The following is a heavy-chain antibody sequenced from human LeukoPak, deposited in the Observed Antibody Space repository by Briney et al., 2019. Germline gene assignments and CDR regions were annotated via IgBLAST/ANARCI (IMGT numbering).Heavy chain of an antibody. Sequence: SETLSLTCTVSGGSISSYYWSWIRQPPGKGLEWIGYIYYSGSTNYNPSLKSRVTISVDTSKNQFSLKLSSVTAADTAVYYCARVYYDSSFFDLWGRGTLVTVSS. CDR1: GGSISSYY. CDR2: IYYSGST. J-gene: IGHJ2*01. V-gene: IGHV4-59*01. CDR3: ARVYYDSSFFDL. D-gene: IGHD3-22*01.